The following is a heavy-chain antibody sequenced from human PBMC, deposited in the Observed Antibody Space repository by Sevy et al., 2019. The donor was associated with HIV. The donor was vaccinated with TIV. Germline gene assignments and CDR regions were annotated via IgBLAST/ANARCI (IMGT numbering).Heavy chain of an antibody. V-gene: IGHV4-30-4*01. Sequence: SETLSLTCTVSGGSISSGGYNWSWIRQPPGKGLEWIGYIYYTGRTDYNPSIERRVIISVDTSNNQVSLKLSSVTAADTAVYYCARGPPFGYWGQGTLVTVSS. CDR3: ARGPPFGY. CDR2: IYYTGRT. CDR1: GGSISSGGYN. J-gene: IGHJ4*02.